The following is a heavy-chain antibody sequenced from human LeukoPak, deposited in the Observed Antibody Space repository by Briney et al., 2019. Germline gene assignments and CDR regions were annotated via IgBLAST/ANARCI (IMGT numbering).Heavy chain of an antibody. V-gene: IGHV1-69*13. CDR2: IIPIFGTA. CDR3: ARDSRYYYDRSGYYSYYYYGMDV. D-gene: IGHD3-22*01. Sequence: SVKVSCKASGCTFSNYAVSWLRQAPGQGVDWMGGIIPIFGTAHYAKKFQGRVTITADESTSMAYMELSSLRSEDTAVYYCARDSRYYYDRSGYYSYYYYGMDVWGQGTTVTVSS. CDR1: GCTFSNYA. J-gene: IGHJ6*02.